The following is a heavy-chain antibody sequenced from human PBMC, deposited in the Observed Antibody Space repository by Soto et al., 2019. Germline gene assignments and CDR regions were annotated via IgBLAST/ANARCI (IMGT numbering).Heavy chain of an antibody. CDR2: IYDNGIT. CDR1: GRSITSYY. CDR3: ARTYDSNGYANEFDS. J-gene: IGHJ4*02. D-gene: IGHD3-22*01. V-gene: IGHV4-59*12. Sequence: QVVLQESGPGLVKPSETLSLTCSVSGRSITSYYWSWVRQPPGKGLEWIGYIYDNGITSQNPSLMSRVTMSADTSQNQFSLKLTSVTGADTAVYYCARTYDSNGYANEFDSWGQGILVTVTS.